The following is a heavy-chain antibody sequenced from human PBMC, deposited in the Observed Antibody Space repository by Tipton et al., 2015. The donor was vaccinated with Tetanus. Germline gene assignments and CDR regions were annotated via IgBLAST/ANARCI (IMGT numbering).Heavy chain of an antibody. CDR1: GYTFTSYG. J-gene: IGHJ4*02. D-gene: IGHD3-10*01. CDR3: ASLDLYGSGSYLAY. CDR2: ISPYNGNT. Sequence: QLVQSGAEVKKPGASVKVSCKASGYTFTSYGISWVRQAPGQGLEWMGWISPYNGNTNYAQKLQGRVTMTPDTSTSTAYMELRSLRSDDTAVYYWASLDLYGSGSYLAYWGQGTLVTVSS. V-gene: IGHV1-18*04.